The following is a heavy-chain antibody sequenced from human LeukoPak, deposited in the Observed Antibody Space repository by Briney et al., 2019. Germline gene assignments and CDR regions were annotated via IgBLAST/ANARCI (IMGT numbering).Heavy chain of an antibody. CDR3: ARDQAYYYGSGSVDY. D-gene: IGHD3-10*01. CDR1: GFTFSSYN. V-gene: IGHV3-21*04. Sequence: GGSLRLSCAASGFTFSSYNMNWVRQAPGKGLEWVSSITTSSTYTFYADSVKGRFTISRDNAKNSLYLQMNSLRAEDTAVYYCARDQAYYYGSGSVDYWGQGTLVTVSS. J-gene: IGHJ4*02. CDR2: ITTSSTYT.